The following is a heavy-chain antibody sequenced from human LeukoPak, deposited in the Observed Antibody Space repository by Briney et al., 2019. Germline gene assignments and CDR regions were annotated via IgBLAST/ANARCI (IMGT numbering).Heavy chain of an antibody. CDR1: GFTFSSYA. V-gene: IGHV3-30*04. Sequence: GGSLRLSCAASGFTFSSYAMHWVRQAPGEGLEWVAVISRDGTDKYYADSVKGRLTISRDNSQSTLYLHMSSLSTEDTALYYCARAIRAPGTPENAFDIWGQGTKVIVSS. J-gene: IGHJ3*02. CDR3: ARAIRAPGTPENAFDI. D-gene: IGHD6-13*01. CDR2: ISRDGTDK.